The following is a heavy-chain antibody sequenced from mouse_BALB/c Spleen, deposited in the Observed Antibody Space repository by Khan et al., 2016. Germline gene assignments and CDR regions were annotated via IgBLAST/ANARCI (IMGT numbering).Heavy chain of an antibody. D-gene: IGHD2-4*01. V-gene: IGHV6-6*01. CDR1: GFTFSDAW. CDR2: ISSKANNHAI. J-gene: IGHJ3*01. Sequence: EVKLLESGGGLVQPGGSMKLSCEASGFTFSDAWMDWVRQSPEKGLEWVAEISSKANNHAIYYTESVKGRFTISRDDSKSSVYLQMNSLRAEDTGIYYCTGYDYDEVAYWGQGTLVTVSA. CDR3: TGYDYDEVAY.